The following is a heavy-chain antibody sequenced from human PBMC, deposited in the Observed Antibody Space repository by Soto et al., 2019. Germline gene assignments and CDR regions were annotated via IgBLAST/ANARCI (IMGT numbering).Heavy chain of an antibody. Sequence: PRESLKISCKGSGYSFTSYWISWVRQMPGKGLEWMGRIDPSDSYTNYSPSFQGHVTISADKSISTAYLQWSSLKASDTAMYYCARRYVGYYYYGMDVWGQGTTVTVSS. J-gene: IGHJ6*02. CDR3: ARRYVGYYYYGMDV. D-gene: IGHD5-12*01. V-gene: IGHV5-10-1*01. CDR1: GYSFTSYW. CDR2: IDPSDSYT.